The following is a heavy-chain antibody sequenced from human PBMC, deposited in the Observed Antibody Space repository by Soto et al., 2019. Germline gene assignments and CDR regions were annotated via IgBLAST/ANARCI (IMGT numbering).Heavy chain of an antibody. V-gene: IGHV1-46*01. CDR3: ARDAIAAAAMRGFDP. CDR1: GYTFTSYY. CDR2: INPSGGST. J-gene: IGHJ5*02. Sequence: QVQLVQSGAEVKKPGASVKVSCKASGYTFTSYYMHWVRQAPGQGLEWMGIINPSGGSTSYAQKFQGRVTMTRDTSTSTVYMELSSLRSEDTAVYYCARDAIAAAAMRGFDPWGQGTLVTVSS. D-gene: IGHD6-13*01.